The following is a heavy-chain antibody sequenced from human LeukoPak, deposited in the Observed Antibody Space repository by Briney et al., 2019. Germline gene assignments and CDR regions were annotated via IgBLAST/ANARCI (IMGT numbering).Heavy chain of an antibody. Sequence: PSETLSLTCTVSGGSLSSYYWSWIRQPPGKGLEWIGYIYYSGSTNYNPSLKSRVTISVDTSKNQFSRKLSSVTAADTAVYYCARYPSAYDYGDYWGQGTLVTVSS. D-gene: IGHD2-2*01. CDR2: IYYSGST. J-gene: IGHJ4*02. V-gene: IGHV4-59*08. CDR3: ARYPSAYDYGDY. CDR1: GGSLSSYY.